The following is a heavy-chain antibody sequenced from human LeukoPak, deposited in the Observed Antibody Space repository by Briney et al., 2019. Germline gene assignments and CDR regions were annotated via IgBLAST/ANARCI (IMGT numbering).Heavy chain of an antibody. V-gene: IGHV4-39*01. CDR2: IYYSGST. CDR1: GGSISSSSYY. CDR3: AREGIVGATRVDY. Sequence: SETLSLTCTVSGGSISSSSYYWGWIRQPPGKGLEWIGSIYYSGSTYYNPSLKGRVTISVDTSKNQFSLKLSSVTAADTAVYYCAREGIVGATRVDYWGQGTLVTVSS. D-gene: IGHD1-26*01. J-gene: IGHJ4*02.